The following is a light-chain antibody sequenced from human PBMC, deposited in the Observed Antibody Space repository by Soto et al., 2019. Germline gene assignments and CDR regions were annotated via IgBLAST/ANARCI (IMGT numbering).Light chain of an antibody. J-gene: IGKJ2*01. CDR3: QQYDNLPRVYT. CDR1: QDISNY. V-gene: IGKV1-33*01. Sequence: DIQMTQSPSSLSASVGDRVTITCQASQDISNYLNWYQQKPGKAPKLLIYDASNLETGGPSRFSGSGSGTDFTFTISSLQPEDIATYYCQQYDNLPRVYTFGQGTKLEIK. CDR2: DAS.